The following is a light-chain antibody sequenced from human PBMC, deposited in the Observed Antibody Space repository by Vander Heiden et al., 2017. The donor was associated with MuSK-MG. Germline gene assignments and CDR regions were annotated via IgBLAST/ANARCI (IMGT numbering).Light chain of an antibody. CDR3: QQNDSTPFFT. Sequence: DIQMTQSPSSLSASVGDRVTITCRASQSISSYLNWYQQKPGKAPKLLIYAASSLQSGVPSRFSGSGYGTDFTLTISSRQPEDFAAYYCQQNDSTPFFTFGHGTKVDIK. V-gene: IGKV1-39*01. J-gene: IGKJ3*01. CDR1: QSISSY. CDR2: AAS.